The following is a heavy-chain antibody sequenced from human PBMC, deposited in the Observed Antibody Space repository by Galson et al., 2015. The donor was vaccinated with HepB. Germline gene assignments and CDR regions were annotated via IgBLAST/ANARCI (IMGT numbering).Heavy chain of an antibody. CDR2: INWNGGDT. CDR3: ARDETTMARGVIHKWYSGY. D-gene: IGHD3-10*01. CDR1: GFIFDDYD. Sequence: SLRLSCAATGFIFDDYDVSWVRQVPGKGLEWVSGINWNGGDTDYADSVKGRFTISRDNAENSLYLQMNSLRAEDTALYYCARDETTMARGVIHKWYSGYWGQGILVTVSS. V-gene: IGHV3-20*04. J-gene: IGHJ4*02.